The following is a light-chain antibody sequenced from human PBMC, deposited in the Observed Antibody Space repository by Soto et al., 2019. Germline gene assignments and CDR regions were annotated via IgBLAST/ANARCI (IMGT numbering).Light chain of an antibody. V-gene: IGKV3-15*01. Sequence: EIVMTQSPATLSVSPGERATLSCRASQSVNSNLAWYQQKPGQAPRLLIYDASTRATGLPAGFSGSGSGTEFTLTISSLQSEDFAVYYCQQYNNWPLTFGGGTKVDIK. CDR2: DAS. CDR1: QSVNSN. CDR3: QQYNNWPLT. J-gene: IGKJ4*01.